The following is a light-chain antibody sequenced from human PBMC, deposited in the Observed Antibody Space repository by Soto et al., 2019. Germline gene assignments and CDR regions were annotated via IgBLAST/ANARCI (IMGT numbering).Light chain of an antibody. CDR2: AAS. CDR3: QHSYSTPLS. Sequence: DIQMTQSPSSLSASVGDRVTITCRASQSISSYLNWYQQKPGKAPKLLIYAASSLQSWVPSRFSGSGSGTDFTLTISSLQPEDFATYYCQHSYSTPLSFGLGTQLEIK. V-gene: IGKV1-39*01. J-gene: IGKJ2*01. CDR1: QSISSY.